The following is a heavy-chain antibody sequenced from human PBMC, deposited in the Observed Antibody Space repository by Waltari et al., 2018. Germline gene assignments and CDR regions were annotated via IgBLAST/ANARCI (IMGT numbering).Heavy chain of an antibody. V-gene: IGHV4-39*07. J-gene: IGHJ6*02. Sequence: QLQLQESGPGLVKPSETLSLTCTVSGGSISSSSYYWGWIRQSPGKGLEWIGSIYYSGSTYYNPSLKSRVTISVDTSKNQFSLKLSSVTAADTAVYYCARDREAFSSSLYGMDVWGQGTTVTVSS. D-gene: IGHD6-13*01. CDR1: GGSISSSSYY. CDR2: IYYSGST. CDR3: ARDREAFSSSLYGMDV.